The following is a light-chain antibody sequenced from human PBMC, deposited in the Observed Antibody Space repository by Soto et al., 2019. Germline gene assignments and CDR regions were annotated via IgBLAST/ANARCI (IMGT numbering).Light chain of an antibody. CDR2: DAS. V-gene: IGKV3-11*01. CDR1: QSVSSY. CDR3: QQRSNWPPT. Sequence: EIVLTQSPATLSLSPGERATLSCRASQSVSSYLAWYQQKPGQAPRLLIYDASNRATGIPARFSGSGSGTDFTLTISSPEPEDSAVYYCQQRSNWPPTFGQGTKLEIK. J-gene: IGKJ2*01.